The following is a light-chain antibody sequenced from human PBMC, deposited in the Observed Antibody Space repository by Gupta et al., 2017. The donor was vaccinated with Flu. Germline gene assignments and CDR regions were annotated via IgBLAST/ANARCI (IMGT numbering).Light chain of an antibody. V-gene: IGLV8-61*01. J-gene: IGLJ2*01. CDR3: FIFLGGGVSL. CDR1: SGKVSSSHS. Sequence: QIVVTQEPSLSVSPGGTVTLTCGLSSGKVSSSHSAGWYQHTPGQPPRTLIYSTDVRSSGVPDRFSGSILGHTVALTITGAQAEDESDYYCFIFLGGGVSLFGGGTKVTVL. CDR2: STD.